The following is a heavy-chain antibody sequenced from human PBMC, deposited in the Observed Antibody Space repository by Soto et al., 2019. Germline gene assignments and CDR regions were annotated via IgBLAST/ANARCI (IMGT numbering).Heavy chain of an antibody. Sequence: SETLSLPCAVHADSFSGYVWSCIRKPPGTGLEWSAEITVGATTNSSPSFKSRVSMALDSSTRQFFLTLSHVTAGDTAMYYCARGADAIVSPKFDYWSQGSLVTVSS. CDR1: ADSFSGYV. J-gene: IGHJ4*02. CDR2: ITVGATT. CDR3: ARGADAIVSPKFDY. V-gene: IGHV4-34*01. D-gene: IGHD3-22*01.